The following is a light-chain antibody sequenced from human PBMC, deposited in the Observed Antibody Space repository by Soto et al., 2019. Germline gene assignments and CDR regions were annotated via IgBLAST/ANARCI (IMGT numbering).Light chain of an antibody. CDR3: ATWDDSLNGFYV. V-gene: IGLV1-47*01. J-gene: IGLJ1*01. Sequence: QSVLTQPASVAGSPGQSITISFSGSTSNIGSNYVYWYQQLPGTAPKLLIYRNNQRPSGVPDRFSGSKSGTSASLAISGLRSDDEADYFCATWDDSLNGFYVFGTGTKVTVL. CDR1: TSNIGSNY. CDR2: RNN.